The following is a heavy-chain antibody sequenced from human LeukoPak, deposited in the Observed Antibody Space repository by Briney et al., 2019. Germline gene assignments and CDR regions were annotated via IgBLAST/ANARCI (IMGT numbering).Heavy chain of an antibody. CDR3: AARRSGSYYMDV. Sequence: ASVKVSCKASGYTFTTYDINWVRQAPGQGLEWMGWINPNSGGTNYAQKLQGRVTMTTDTSTSTAYMELRSLRSDDTAVYYCAARRSGSYYMDVWGKGTTVTVSS. J-gene: IGHJ6*03. D-gene: IGHD3-3*01. CDR1: GYTFTTYD. CDR2: INPNSGGT. V-gene: IGHV1-18*01.